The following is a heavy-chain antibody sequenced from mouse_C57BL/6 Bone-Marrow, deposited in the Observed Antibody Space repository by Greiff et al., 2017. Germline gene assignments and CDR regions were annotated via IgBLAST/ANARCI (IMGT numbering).Heavy chain of an antibody. J-gene: IGHJ3*01. CDR1: GFSLTSYG. D-gene: IGHD2-4*01. V-gene: IGHV2-2*01. Sequence: VQLVESGPGLVQPSQSLSITCTVSGFSLTSYGVHWVRQSPGKGLEWLGVIWSGGSTDYNAAFISRLSISKDNSKSQVFFKMNSLQADDTAIYYCARKMFDDYRAWFAYWGQGTLVTVSA. CDR2: IWSGGST. CDR3: ARKMFDDYRAWFAY.